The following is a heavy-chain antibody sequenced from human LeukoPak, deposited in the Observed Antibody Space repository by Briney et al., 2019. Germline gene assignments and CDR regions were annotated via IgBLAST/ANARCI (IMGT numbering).Heavy chain of an antibody. CDR3: ARGLTYVVRGVISYYYGMDV. V-gene: IGHV4-34*01. CDR1: GGSFSGYY. Sequence: SETLSLTCAVYGGSFSGYYWSWIRQPPGKGLEWIGEINHSGSTNYNPSLKSRVTISADTSKNQFSLKLSSVTAADTAVYYCARGLTYVVRGVISYYYGMDVWGKGTTVTVSS. J-gene: IGHJ6*04. D-gene: IGHD3-10*01. CDR2: INHSGST.